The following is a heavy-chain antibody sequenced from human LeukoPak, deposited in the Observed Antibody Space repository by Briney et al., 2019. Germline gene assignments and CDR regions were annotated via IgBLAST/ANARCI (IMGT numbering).Heavy chain of an antibody. Sequence: GGSLRLACAAYGFTFSSYAMHWVRQAPGKGLEWVAVISYDGSNKYYADSVKGRFTISRDNSKNTLYLQMNSLRAEDTAVYYCASMVTSYFDYWGQGTLVTVSS. V-gene: IGHV3-30*04. D-gene: IGHD5-18*01. CDR2: ISYDGSNK. CDR3: ASMVTSYFDY. CDR1: GFTFSSYA. J-gene: IGHJ4*02.